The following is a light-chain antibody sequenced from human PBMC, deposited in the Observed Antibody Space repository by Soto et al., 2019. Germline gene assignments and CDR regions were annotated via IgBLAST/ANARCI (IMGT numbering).Light chain of an antibody. CDR3: SSYTSSTTFV. CDR1: SSDVGGYNY. CDR2: DVT. Sequence: QSVLAQPASLSGSPGQSITISCTGTSSDVGGYNYVSWYQQHPGKAPKLMISDVTNRPSGVSNRFSGSKSGNTASLTISGLQAEGEAEYYCSSYTSSTTFVFGTGTKVTVL. V-gene: IGLV2-14*01. J-gene: IGLJ1*01.